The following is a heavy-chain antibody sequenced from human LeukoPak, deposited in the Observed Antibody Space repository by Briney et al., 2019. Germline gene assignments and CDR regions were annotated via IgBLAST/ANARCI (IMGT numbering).Heavy chain of an antibody. CDR3: AREVISTPSYFDY. D-gene: IGHD2-2*01. J-gene: IGHJ4*02. CDR1: GFALSSHW. CDR2: VNRDGSET. V-gene: IGHV3-7*03. Sequence: TGGSLRLSCAASGFALSSHWMTWVRQVPGRGPEWVANVNRDGSETYYLDSVKGRFTISKDNAKNSLYLQMNSLGADDTAVYYCAREVISTPSYFDYWGQGILVTVSS.